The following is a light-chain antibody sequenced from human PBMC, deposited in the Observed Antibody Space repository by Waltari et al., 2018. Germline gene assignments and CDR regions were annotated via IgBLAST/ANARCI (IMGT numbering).Light chain of an antibody. CDR3: MQGTHWPYT. V-gene: IGKV2-30*02. CDR1: QSLVHRDGNTH. J-gene: IGKJ2*01. Sequence: DVVMTQSPRSLPVTLGQAASISCQSSQSLVHRDGNTHLNWYQQRPGQSPRRLIYRVSKRDSGVPDRFSGSGSGTDFTLNISRVEPEDVGVYYCMQGTHWPYTFGQGTKLDIK. CDR2: RVS.